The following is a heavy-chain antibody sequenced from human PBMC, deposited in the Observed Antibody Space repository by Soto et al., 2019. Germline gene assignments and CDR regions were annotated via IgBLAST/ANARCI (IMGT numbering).Heavy chain of an antibody. CDR1: GGSISSNNYY. V-gene: IGHV4-39*02. CDR3: ARGGGIYDFWSGYYLGVGSRFDY. Sequence: SETLSLTCTVSGGSISSNNYYWGWIRQPPGKGLEWIGSILHSGTAYYNPSLMSRAAMSVDTSENHFSLKLSSVTAADTAVYYCARGGGIYDFWSGYYLGVGSRFDYWGQGTLVTVSS. CDR2: ILHSGTA. D-gene: IGHD3-3*01. J-gene: IGHJ4*02.